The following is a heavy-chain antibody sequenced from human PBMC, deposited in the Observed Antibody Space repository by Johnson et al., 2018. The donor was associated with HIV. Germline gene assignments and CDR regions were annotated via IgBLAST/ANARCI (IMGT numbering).Heavy chain of an antibody. CDR1: GFIFDDYG. CDR2: VNWNGGNT. V-gene: IGHV3-20*04. D-gene: IGHD6-19*01. Sequence: VQLVESGGGVVRPGGSLRLSCAASGFIFDDYGMNWVRQAPGKGLEWVSGVNWNGGNTGYADSVKGRFTIFRDNAKNSLYLQMNSQRAEDTAVDYCASGSGWYLAVDIWGQGKMVTVSS. CDR3: ASGSGWYLAVDI. J-gene: IGHJ3*02.